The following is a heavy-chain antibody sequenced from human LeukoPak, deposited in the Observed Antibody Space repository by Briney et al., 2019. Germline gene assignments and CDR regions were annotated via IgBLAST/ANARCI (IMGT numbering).Heavy chain of an antibody. J-gene: IGHJ4*02. CDR1: GYTFTSYG. Sequence: SVKVSCKASGYTFTSYGISWVRQAPGQGLEWMGGIIPIFGIANYAQKFQGRVTITADESTSTAYMELSSLRSEDTAVYYCAREPHSSSWYNYFDYWGQGTLVTVSS. V-gene: IGHV1-69*13. CDR2: IIPIFGIA. D-gene: IGHD6-13*01. CDR3: AREPHSSSWYNYFDY.